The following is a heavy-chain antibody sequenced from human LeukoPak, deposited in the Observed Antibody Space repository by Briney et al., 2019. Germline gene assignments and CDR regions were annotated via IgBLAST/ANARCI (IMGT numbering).Heavy chain of an antibody. Sequence: GGSLRLSCAASGFTFSRYWMSWVRQAPGKGLEWVANIKQDGSEKYYVGSVRGRFTISRDNAKNSLYLQMNSLRAEDTAVYYCARDYGYWGQGTLVTVSS. V-gene: IGHV3-7*01. CDR2: IKQDGSEK. D-gene: IGHD3-10*01. CDR1: GFTFSRYW. CDR3: ARDYGY. J-gene: IGHJ4*02.